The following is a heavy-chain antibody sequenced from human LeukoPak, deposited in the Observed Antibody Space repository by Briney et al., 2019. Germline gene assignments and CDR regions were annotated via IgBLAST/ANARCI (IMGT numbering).Heavy chain of an antibody. J-gene: IGHJ3*02. CDR1: GYTFTSYY. CDR2: INPSGGST. V-gene: IGHV1-46*03. Sequence: GASVKVSCKASGYTFTSYYMHWVRQAPGQGLEWMGVINPSGGSTSYAQKFQGRVTLTRDTSTSTVYMELSSLRSEDTAVCYCARDLRLRFLEWLSPNDAFDIWGQGTMVTVSS. D-gene: IGHD3-3*01. CDR3: ARDLRLRFLEWLSPNDAFDI.